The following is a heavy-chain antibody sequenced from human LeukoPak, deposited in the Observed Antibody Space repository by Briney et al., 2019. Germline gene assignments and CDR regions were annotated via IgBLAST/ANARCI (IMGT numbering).Heavy chain of an antibody. CDR2: ISAYNGNT. CDR3: ARGIAMSSTSYLPGGMDV. J-gene: IGHJ6*02. CDR1: GYTFTSYG. Sequence: ASVKVSCKASGYTFTSYGISWVRQAPGQGLEWMGWISAYNGNTNYAQKFQGRVTMTRDTSISTAYMELSRLRSDDTAVYYCARGIAMSSTSYLPGGMDVWGQGTTVTVSS. D-gene: IGHD2-2*01. V-gene: IGHV1-18*01.